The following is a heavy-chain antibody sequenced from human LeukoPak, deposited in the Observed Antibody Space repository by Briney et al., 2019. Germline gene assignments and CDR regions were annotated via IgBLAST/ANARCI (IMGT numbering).Heavy chain of an antibody. Sequence: GGSLRLSCAASGFTFSSYSMNWVRQAPGMGLEWVSSTSSSGDYVYYADSVKGRFTISRDNAKNSLYLQMNSLRAEDTAVYYCARSGYCSGGSCLNWFDPWGQGTLVTVSS. CDR3: ARSGYCSGGSCLNWFDP. V-gene: IGHV3-21*01. D-gene: IGHD2-15*01. CDR1: GFTFSSYS. J-gene: IGHJ5*02. CDR2: TSSSGDYV.